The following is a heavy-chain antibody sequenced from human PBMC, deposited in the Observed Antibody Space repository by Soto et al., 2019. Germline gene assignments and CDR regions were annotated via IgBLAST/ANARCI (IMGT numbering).Heavy chain of an antibody. V-gene: IGHV1-69*10. D-gene: IGHD3-10*01. Sequence: SVKVYFKTSGDHFKKNVFTLVRQAPGQGLEWMGGTIPALGKTHYIEKFQGRVTITVDDATRTVYMEVRDLTSEDTAIYYCARGPFRTSAMDVWGQGTPVTVSS. J-gene: IGHJ6*01. CDR3: ARGPFRTSAMDV. CDR1: GDHFKKNV. CDR2: TIPALGKT.